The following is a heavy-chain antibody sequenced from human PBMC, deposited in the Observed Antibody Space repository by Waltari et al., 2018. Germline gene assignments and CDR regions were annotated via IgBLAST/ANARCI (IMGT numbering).Heavy chain of an antibody. V-gene: IGHV4-59*11. CDR2: IYYSGST. D-gene: IGHD3-9*01. Sequence: QVQLQESGPGLVKPSETLSLTCTVSGGSISSHYWSWIRQPPGKGLEWIGYIYYSGSTNYNPSRKSRVTISVDTSKNQFSLKLSSVTAADTAVYYCARDQAGRYFGWSMGGDAFDIWGQGTMVTVSS. CDR3: ARDQAGRYFGWSMGGDAFDI. J-gene: IGHJ3*02. CDR1: GGSISSHY.